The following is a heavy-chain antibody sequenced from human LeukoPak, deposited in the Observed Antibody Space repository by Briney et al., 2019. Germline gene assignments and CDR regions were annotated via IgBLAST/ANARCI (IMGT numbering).Heavy chain of an antibody. CDR3: ARDATVEAVAGGFDY. CDR2: IIPIFGTA. D-gene: IGHD6-19*01. V-gene: IGHV1-69*05. J-gene: IGHJ4*02. Sequence: SVKVSCKASGGTFSSYAISWVRQAPGQGLEWMGRIIPIFGTANYAQKFQGRVTITTDESTSTAYMELSSLRSEDTAVYYCARDATVEAVAGGFDYWGREPWSPSPQ. CDR1: GGTFSSYA.